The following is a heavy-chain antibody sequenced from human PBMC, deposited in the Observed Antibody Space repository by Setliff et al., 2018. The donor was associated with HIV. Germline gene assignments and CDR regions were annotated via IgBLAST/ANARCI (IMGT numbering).Heavy chain of an antibody. Sequence: KPSETLSLTCTVSGGSISSHFWSWIRQPPGKGLEWIGSIYYSGSTNYNPSLKSRVTISVVTSKNQFSLKLSSVTAADTAVYYCARGTLYYDYVWGTPFPSDYWGQGTLVTVPQ. D-gene: IGHD3-16*01. CDR1: GGSISSHF. V-gene: IGHV4-59*11. J-gene: IGHJ4*02. CDR3: ARGTLYYDYVWGTPFPSDY. CDR2: IYYSGST.